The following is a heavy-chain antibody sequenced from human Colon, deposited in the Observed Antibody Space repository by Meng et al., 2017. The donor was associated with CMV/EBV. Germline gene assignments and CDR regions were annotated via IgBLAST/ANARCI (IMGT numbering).Heavy chain of an antibody. J-gene: IGHJ4*02. Sequence: FAGFSHSMRGVGVAPSRRPPGMALINLTLICSNDEQTYRPSLKLTINITMDTSNNQVVLTMTNMDPLDTATYFCARKPRGSTEFDAWGQGTLVTVSS. CDR3: ARKPRGSTEFDA. D-gene: IGHD1-26*01. CDR2: ICSNDEQ. V-gene: IGHV2-5*01. CDR1: GFSHSMRGVG.